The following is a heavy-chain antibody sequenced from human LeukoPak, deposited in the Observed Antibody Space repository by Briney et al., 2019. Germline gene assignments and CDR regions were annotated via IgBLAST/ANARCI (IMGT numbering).Heavy chain of an antibody. Sequence: PSETLSLTCTVSGGSVSSGSYYWSWIRQPPGKGLEWIGYIYYSGSTNYNPSLKSRVTISVDTSKNQFSLKLSSVTAADTAVYYCARGGFLPTYYDFWSGSTGFDYWGQGTLVTVSS. D-gene: IGHD3-3*01. V-gene: IGHV4-61*01. J-gene: IGHJ4*02. CDR3: ARGGFLPTYYDFWSGSTGFDY. CDR2: IYYSGST. CDR1: GGSVSSGSYY.